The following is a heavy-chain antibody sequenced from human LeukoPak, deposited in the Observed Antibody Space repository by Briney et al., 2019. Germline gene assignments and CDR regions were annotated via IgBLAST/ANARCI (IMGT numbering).Heavy chain of an antibody. D-gene: IGHD3-10*01. J-gene: IGHJ6*02. V-gene: IGHV4-59*08. CDR3: ARHLYYVSGSYPNYGMDV. Sequence: SETLSLTCTVSGGSISNYYWGWIRQPPGKGLEWIGYISHSGNTNYNPSLKSRVTISVDTSKNQFSLKLNSVTAADTAVFYCARHLYYVSGSYPNYGMDVWGQGTTVTVSS. CDR1: GGSISNYY. CDR2: ISHSGNT.